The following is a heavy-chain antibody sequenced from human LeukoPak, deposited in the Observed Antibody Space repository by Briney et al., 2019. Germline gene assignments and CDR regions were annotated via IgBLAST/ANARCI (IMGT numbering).Heavy chain of an antibody. D-gene: IGHD1-7*01. CDR1: GGTFSSYA. CDR3: ARDLSITGTDYYYMDV. Sequence: ALVKVSCKASGGTFSSYAISWVRQAPGQGLEWMGGIIPIFGTANYAQKFQGRVTITADESTSTAYMELSSLRSEDTAVYYCARDLSITGTDYYYMDVWGKGTTVTVSS. CDR2: IIPIFGTA. V-gene: IGHV1-69*13. J-gene: IGHJ6*03.